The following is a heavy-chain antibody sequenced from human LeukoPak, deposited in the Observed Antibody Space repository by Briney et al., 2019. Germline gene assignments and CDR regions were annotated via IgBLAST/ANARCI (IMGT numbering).Heavy chain of an antibody. V-gene: IGHV3-30*02. CDR1: GFIFSTYG. CDR2: IRSDGSDK. Sequence: GGSLRLSCAASGFIFSTYGMHWVRQAPGKGLEGVAFIRSDGSDKSYAVSVMGRFTISRDNSRNTLHLQMNTLSAEDTDVYYCGKHDSSSDYWGQGTLVTVSS. J-gene: IGHJ4*02. CDR3: GKHDSSSDY. D-gene: IGHD3-22*01.